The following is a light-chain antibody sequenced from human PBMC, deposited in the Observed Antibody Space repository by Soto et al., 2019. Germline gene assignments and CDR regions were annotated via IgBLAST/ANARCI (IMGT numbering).Light chain of an antibody. CDR2: DAT. V-gene: IGKV1-5*01. Sequence: IQMTQSPSTLSASVGDRVTITCRASHNIERWMAWYQQKRGRAPSLLIFDATTLHSGVPSRFSGGGSGTEFTLTINGLQPDDFATYYCQQFAKPSTFGQGTTVEIK. CDR3: QQFAKPST. CDR1: HNIERW. J-gene: IGKJ1*01.